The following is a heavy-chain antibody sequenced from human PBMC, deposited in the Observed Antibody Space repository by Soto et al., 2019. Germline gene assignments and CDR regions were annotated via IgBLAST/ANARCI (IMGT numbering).Heavy chain of an antibody. D-gene: IGHD3-10*01. J-gene: IGHJ4*02. CDR1: GGSISSYY. CDR3: ARVFRDAEWFGESY. CDR2: IYYSGST. Sequence: QVQLQESGPGLVKPSETLSLTCTVSGGSISSYYWSWIRQPPGKGLEWIGYIYYSGSTNYNPSLKSRVTISVDTSKNQFSLKLSSVTAADTAVYYCARVFRDAEWFGESYWGQGTLVTVSS. V-gene: IGHV4-59*01.